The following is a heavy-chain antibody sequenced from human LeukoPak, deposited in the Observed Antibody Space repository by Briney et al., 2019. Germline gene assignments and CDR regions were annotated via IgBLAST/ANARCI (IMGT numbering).Heavy chain of an antibody. CDR2: ISADNGNT. CDR3: ARGRRPSGYDDGVFDF. CDR1: GYTFTSYG. J-gene: IGHJ4*02. V-gene: IGHV1-18*01. D-gene: IGHD5-12*01. Sequence: GASVKVSCKTSGYTFTSYGISWVRQAPGQGLEWMGWISADNGNTRYGQKVQGRVTMTTDTSTSTAYMEVRRLRYDDTAVYYCARGRRPSGYDDGVFDFWGQGTLVTVSS.